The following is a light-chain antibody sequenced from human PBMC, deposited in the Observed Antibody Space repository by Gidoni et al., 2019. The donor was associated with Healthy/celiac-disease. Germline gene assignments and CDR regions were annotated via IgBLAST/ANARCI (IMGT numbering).Light chain of an antibody. CDR1: QSVLYSSNNKNY. CDR2: WAS. CDR3: QQYYSTPF. Sequence: DIVMTQSPDSLPVSLGERATINFKSSQSVLYSSNNKNYLAWYQQKPGQPPKLLIYWASTRESGVPDRFSGSGSGTDFTLTISSLQAEDVAVYYCQQYYSTPFFGGGTKVEIK. V-gene: IGKV4-1*01. J-gene: IGKJ4*01.